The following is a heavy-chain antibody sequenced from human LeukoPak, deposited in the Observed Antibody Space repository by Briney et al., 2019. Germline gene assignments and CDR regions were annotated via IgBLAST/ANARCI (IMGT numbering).Heavy chain of an antibody. CDR2: ISYDGSNK. CDR1: GFTFSSYA. D-gene: IGHD6-6*01. J-gene: IGHJ4*02. CDR3: ARDQRYSSSLWGDY. Sequence: TGGSLRLSCAASGFTFSSYAMHWVRQAPGKGLEWVAAISYDGSNKYYADSVKGRFTISRDNSKNTLYLQMNSLRAEDTAVYYCARDQRYSSSLWGDYWGQGTLVTVSS. V-gene: IGHV3-30-3*01.